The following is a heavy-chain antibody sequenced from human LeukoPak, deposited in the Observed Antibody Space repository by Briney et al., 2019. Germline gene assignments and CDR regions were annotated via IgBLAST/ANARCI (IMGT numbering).Heavy chain of an antibody. Sequence: GASVKVSCKASGYTFTGYYMHWVRQAPGQGLEWMGWINPNSGGTNYAQKFQGRVTMTRDTSISTAYMELSRLRSDDTAVYYCARVAAAPRWNWFDPWGQGTLVTVSS. D-gene: IGHD6-13*01. CDR3: ARVAAAPRWNWFDP. CDR1: GYTFTGYY. J-gene: IGHJ5*02. V-gene: IGHV1-2*02. CDR2: INPNSGGT.